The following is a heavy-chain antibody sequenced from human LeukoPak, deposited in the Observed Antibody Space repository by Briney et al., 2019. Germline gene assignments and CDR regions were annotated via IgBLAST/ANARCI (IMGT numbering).Heavy chain of an antibody. V-gene: IGHV4-38-2*02. J-gene: IGHJ3*02. CDR2: IYHSGST. CDR3: ARVAGYSSGWSSSAFDI. CDR1: GYSISSDYY. D-gene: IGHD6-19*01. Sequence: SETLSLTCIVSGYSISSDYYWGWIRPPPGKGLEWIGNIYHSGSTYYNPSLRSRVTISIDTSKNQFSLKLSSVTAADTAVYYCARVAGYSSGWSSSAFDIWGQGTMVTVSS.